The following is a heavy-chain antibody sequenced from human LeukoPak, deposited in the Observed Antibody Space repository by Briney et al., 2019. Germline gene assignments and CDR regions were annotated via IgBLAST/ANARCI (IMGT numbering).Heavy chain of an antibody. V-gene: IGHV3-66*01. CDR1: GFSVSKNY. Sequence: GGSLRFSCAASGFSVSKNYMSWVRQTPGRGLEWVSLIYTGGNTYHADSVKGRFTISRDQSKNTLYLQMNSLRGEDTALYYCVTRIAATYWGQGALVTVSS. CDR2: IYTGGNT. D-gene: IGHD6-6*01. CDR3: VTRIAATY. J-gene: IGHJ4*02.